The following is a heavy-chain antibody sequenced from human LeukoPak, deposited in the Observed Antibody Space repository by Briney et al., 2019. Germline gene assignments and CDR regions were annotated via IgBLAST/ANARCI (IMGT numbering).Heavy chain of an antibody. D-gene: IGHD3-3*01. CDR2: ISSSGSTI. CDR3: ARGLVPNTYYDFWSGYPLYAFDI. CDR1: GFIFSAYA. J-gene: IGHJ3*02. V-gene: IGHV3-11*04. Sequence: GGSLRLSCAASGFIFSAYAMTWIRQAPGKGLEWVSYISSSGSTIYYADSVKGRFTISRDNAKNSLYLQMNSLRAEDTAVYYCARGLVPNTYYDFWSGYPLYAFDIWGQGTMVTVSS.